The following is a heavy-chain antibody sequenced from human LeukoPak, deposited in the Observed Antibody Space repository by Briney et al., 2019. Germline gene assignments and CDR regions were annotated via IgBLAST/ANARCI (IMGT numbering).Heavy chain of an antibody. CDR3: ARDPGSLTTQSRFDP. Sequence: SETLSLTCTVSGGSIGTGDNSWNWIRQPPGKGLEWSGYIFYSGSTYSNPSLKSRVSISVDTPKNQFSLRLSSVTAADTAVYYCARDPGSLTTQSRFDPWGQGTLVTVS. V-gene: IGHV4-30-4*01. D-gene: IGHD4-11*01. CDR1: GGSIGTGDNS. J-gene: IGHJ5*02. CDR2: IFYSGST.